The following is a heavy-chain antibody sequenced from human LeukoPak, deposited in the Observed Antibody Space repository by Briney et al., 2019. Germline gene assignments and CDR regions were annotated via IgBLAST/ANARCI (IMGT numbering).Heavy chain of an antibody. V-gene: IGHV4-31*03. J-gene: IGHJ4*02. CDR2: IYYSGST. CDR1: GGSINSGGYY. D-gene: IGHD3-9*01. Sequence: LSETLFLTCTVSGGSINSGGYYWSWSRQHPGKGLEWSGYIYYSGSTYYNPSLKSRVTISVDTSKNQFSLKLSSVTAADTAVFFREKTAYDILTGYRPFDYWGQGTLVTVSS. CDR3: EKTAYDILTGYRPFDY.